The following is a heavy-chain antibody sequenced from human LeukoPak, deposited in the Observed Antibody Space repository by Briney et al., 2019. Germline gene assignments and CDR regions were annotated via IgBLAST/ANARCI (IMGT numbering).Heavy chain of an antibody. CDR2: IYYSGRT. D-gene: IGHD3-10*01. V-gene: IGHV4-59*01. CDR3: ARFLYGSGNDY. J-gene: IGHJ4*02. Sequence: SETLSLTCTVSGGSIGNYYWSWIRQPPGKGLEWLGYIYYSGRTNYHPSLRGRVTITLDTSNYQFSLILSSVTAADTAMYYCARFLYGSGNDYWGQGTLVTVSS. CDR1: GGSIGNYY.